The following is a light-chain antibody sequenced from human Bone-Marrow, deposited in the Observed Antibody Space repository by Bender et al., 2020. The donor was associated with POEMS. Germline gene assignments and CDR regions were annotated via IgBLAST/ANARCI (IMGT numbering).Light chain of an antibody. CDR2: EVN. V-gene: IGLV2-14*02. CDR3: AAWDDSLNGVG. J-gene: IGLJ2*01. Sequence: QSALTQPASVSGSPGQSITLSCTGTSADIGSHNLVSWYQQHPGKAPKLLIYEVNKRPSGVPDRFSGSKSVASASLAISGLEFEDGAVYYCAAWDDSLNGVGFGGGTTLTVL. CDR1: SADIGSHNL.